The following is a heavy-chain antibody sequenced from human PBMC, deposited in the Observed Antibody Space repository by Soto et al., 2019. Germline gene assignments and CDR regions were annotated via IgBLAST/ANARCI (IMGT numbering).Heavy chain of an antibody. CDR2: VKQDGSDK. D-gene: IGHD3-10*01. J-gene: IGHJ4*02. CDR1: GFPFNRYW. CDR3: ARDYGSRSYVGY. V-gene: IGHV3-7*03. Sequence: GSLRLSCAASGFPFNRYWMTWVRQAPGKGLGWVASVKQDGSDKYYVDPVKGRFTISRDNAKNSLYLQMNSLRADDTAVYYCARDYGSRSYVGYWGQGTLVTVSS.